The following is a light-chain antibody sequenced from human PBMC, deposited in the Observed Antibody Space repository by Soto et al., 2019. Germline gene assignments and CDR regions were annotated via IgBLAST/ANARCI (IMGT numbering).Light chain of an antibody. V-gene: IGLV2-14*03. CDR3: SSYKSSSTLYV. J-gene: IGLJ1*01. Sequence: QAALTQPAYVSGSPGQSITISCTGGSSDVGGYNYVSCYQHHPGRAPKLMIYDVSNRPSGFSNRFSGPKSGNTASLTISGLQAEDEDDYHCSSYKSSSTLYVFGTGTKLTVL. CDR2: DVS. CDR1: SSDVGGYNY.